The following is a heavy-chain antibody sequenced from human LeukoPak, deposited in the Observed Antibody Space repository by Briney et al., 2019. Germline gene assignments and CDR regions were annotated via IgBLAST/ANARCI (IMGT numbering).Heavy chain of an antibody. J-gene: IGHJ4*02. D-gene: IGHD4-17*01. CDR2: INQDGSEK. CDR1: GFTFSSYW. Sequence: GGSLRLSCAASGFTFSSYWMRWVRQAPGKGLEWVASINQDGSEKYYVDSVKGRFTISRDNAKNSLYLQMNSLRADDTAVYYCARHRITTVPNFDYWGQGTLVTVSS. V-gene: IGHV3-7*05. CDR3: ARHRITTVPNFDY.